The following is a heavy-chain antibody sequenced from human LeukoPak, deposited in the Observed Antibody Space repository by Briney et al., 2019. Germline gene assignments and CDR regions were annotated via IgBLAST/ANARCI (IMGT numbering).Heavy chain of an antibody. V-gene: IGHV4-39*07. D-gene: IGHD1-26*01. Sequence: SETLSLTCTVSGGSISSSSYYWGWIRQPPGKGLEWIGSIYYSGSTYYNPSLKSRVTISVDTSKNQFSLKLSSVTAADTAVYYCARDFSFVGATDYWGQGTLVTVSS. CDR2: IYYSGST. CDR3: ARDFSFVGATDY. J-gene: IGHJ4*02. CDR1: GGSISSSSYY.